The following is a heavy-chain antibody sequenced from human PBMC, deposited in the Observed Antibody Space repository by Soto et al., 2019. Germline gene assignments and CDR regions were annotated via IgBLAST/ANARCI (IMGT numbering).Heavy chain of an antibody. J-gene: IGHJ4*02. CDR2: ISTTSSSI. D-gene: IGHD3-3*01. CDR3: ARKGVAFDY. Sequence: VGSLRLSCPAPGFPFICYSMNWVRHAPRKALEWISYISTTSSSIYYADSVKGRFTISRDNAKNSLFLQMNRLRDEDTAVYYCARKGVAFDYWGQGALVTVSS. CDR1: GFPFICYS. V-gene: IGHV3-48*02.